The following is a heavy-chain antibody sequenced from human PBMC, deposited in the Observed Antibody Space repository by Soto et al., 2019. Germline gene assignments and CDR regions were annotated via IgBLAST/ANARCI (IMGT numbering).Heavy chain of an antibody. D-gene: IGHD3-10*01. V-gene: IGHV3-23*01. Sequence: PGGSLRLSCAASGFSFSSYAMSWVRQAPGKGLEWVSSMSASGGSTFHADSVKGRFTISRDNSKNTLYLQMNSLRAEDTAVYYCAKDSYGSGTDDFYGMDVRGQGTTVTVSS. CDR1: GFSFSSYA. CDR2: MSASGGST. CDR3: AKDSYGSGTDDFYGMDV. J-gene: IGHJ6*02.